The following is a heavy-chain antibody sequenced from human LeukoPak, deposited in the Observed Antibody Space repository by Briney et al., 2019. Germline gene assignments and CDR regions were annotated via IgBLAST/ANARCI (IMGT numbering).Heavy chain of an antibody. Sequence: VSVKVSCKASGYTFTSYYMHWVRQAPGQGLGWMGIINPSGGSTSYAQKFQGRVTMTRDTSTSTVYMELSSLRSEDTAVYYCARGREYYDSSGYFDYWGQGTLVTVSS. D-gene: IGHD3-22*01. J-gene: IGHJ4*02. V-gene: IGHV1-46*01. CDR3: ARGREYYDSSGYFDY. CDR2: INPSGGST. CDR1: GYTFTSYY.